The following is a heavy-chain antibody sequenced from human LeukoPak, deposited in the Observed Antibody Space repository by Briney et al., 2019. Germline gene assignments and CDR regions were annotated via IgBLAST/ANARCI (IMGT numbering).Heavy chain of an antibody. V-gene: IGHV4-31*03. CDR2: IYYSGST. CDR1: GGSISSGGYS. J-gene: IGHJ3*02. Sequence: PSETLSLTCTVSGGSISSGGYSWSWIRQHPGKGLEWIGYIYYSGSTYYNPSLKSRVTISVDTSKNQFSLKLSSVTAADTAVYYCARADYYDSSGYFDAFDIWGQGTMVTVSS. CDR3: ARADYYDSSGYFDAFDI. D-gene: IGHD3-22*01.